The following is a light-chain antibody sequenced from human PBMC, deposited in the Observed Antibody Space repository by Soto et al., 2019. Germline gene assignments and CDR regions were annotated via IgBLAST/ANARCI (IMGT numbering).Light chain of an antibody. J-gene: IGLJ2*01. V-gene: IGLV1-44*01. CDR3: AAWDDTLNGPV. CDR1: SSNIGSNS. Sequence: QSVLTQPPSASGTPGQRVSISCSGSSSNIGSNSVTWYQQFLGKAPKLLIYGSNQRPSGVPDRFSGSKSGTSASLAISGLQSEDESDYYCAAWDDTLNGPVFGGGTKLTVL. CDR2: GSN.